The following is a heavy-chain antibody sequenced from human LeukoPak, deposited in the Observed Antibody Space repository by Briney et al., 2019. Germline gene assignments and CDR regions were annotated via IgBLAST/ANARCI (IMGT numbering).Heavy chain of an antibody. D-gene: IGHD6-19*01. CDR3: AKGGWLGIFQNYYMDV. CDR2: ISHIGGST. J-gene: IGHJ6*03. Sequence: GGSLRLSCAASGFTFSSDAMSWVRQAPGKGLEWVSAISHIGGSTYYADSVKGRFTISRDNSKNTLYLQMNTLRSEDTATYYCAKGGWLGIFQNYYMDVWGKGGTVSVSS. CDR1: GFTFSSDA. V-gene: IGHV3-23*01.